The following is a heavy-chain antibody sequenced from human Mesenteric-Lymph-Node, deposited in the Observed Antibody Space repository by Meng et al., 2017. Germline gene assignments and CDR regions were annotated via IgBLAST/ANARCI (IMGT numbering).Heavy chain of an antibody. Sequence: SVKVSCKASGYTFTGYYIHWVRQAPGQGLEWMGGIIPIFGTANYAQKFQGRVTITADESTSTAYMELSSLRSEDTAVYYCARTGDSGYYDSSGYYISDDYWGQGTLVTVSS. J-gene: IGHJ4*02. D-gene: IGHD3-22*01. V-gene: IGHV1-69*13. CDR1: GYTFTGYY. CDR2: IIPIFGTA. CDR3: ARTGDSGYYDSSGYYISDDY.